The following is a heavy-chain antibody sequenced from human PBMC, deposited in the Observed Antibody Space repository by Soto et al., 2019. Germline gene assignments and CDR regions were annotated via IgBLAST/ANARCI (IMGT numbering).Heavy chain of an antibody. CDR1: GGTFSSYT. CDR3: ARGYRSGWFPYYYYGMDV. Sequence: QVQLVQSGAEVKKPGSSVKVSCKASGGTFSSYTISWVRQAPGQGLEWMGRIIPILGIANYAQKFQGRVTITADKSTSTAYMELSSLRSEDTAVYYCARGYRSGWFPYYYYGMDVWGQGTTVTVSS. CDR2: IIPILGIA. J-gene: IGHJ6*02. D-gene: IGHD6-19*01. V-gene: IGHV1-69*02.